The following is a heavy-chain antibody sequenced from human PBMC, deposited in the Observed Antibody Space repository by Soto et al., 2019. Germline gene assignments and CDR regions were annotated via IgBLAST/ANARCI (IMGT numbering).Heavy chain of an antibody. CDR2: IYYSGST. CDR3: ARGNDYSNSFDY. D-gene: IGHD4-4*01. J-gene: IGHJ4*02. V-gene: IGHV4-30-4*01. Sequence: SETLSLTCTVSGGSISSGDYYWSWIRQPPGKGLEWIGYIYYSGSTYYNPSLKSRVTISVDTSKNQFSLKLSSVTAADTAVYYCARGNDYSNSFDYWGQGTLVTVSS. CDR1: GGSISSGDYY.